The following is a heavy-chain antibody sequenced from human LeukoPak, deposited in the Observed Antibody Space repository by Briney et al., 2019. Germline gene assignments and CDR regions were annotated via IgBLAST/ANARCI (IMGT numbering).Heavy chain of an antibody. J-gene: IGHJ3*02. Sequence: PSETLSLTCTVSGGSISSYYWSWIRQPPGKGLEWIGYIYYSGSTNYNPSLKSRVTISVDTSKNQFSLKLSSVTAAGTAVYYCARDTTPKYYYDSSGYYWFGAFDIWGQGTMVTVSS. CDR1: GGSISSYY. CDR2: IYYSGST. V-gene: IGHV4-59*01. D-gene: IGHD3-22*01. CDR3: ARDTTPKYYYDSSGYYWFGAFDI.